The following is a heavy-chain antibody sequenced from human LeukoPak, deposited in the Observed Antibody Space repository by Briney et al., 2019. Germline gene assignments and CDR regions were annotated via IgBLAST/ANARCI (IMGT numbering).Heavy chain of an antibody. D-gene: IGHD3-22*01. CDR3: ATLPYYYDSSGSYYFDY. J-gene: IGHJ4*02. Sequence: PGGSLRLSCAASRFNFSSYSINWVRQAPGKGLEWVSSISSSSSTYIYYADSMKGRFTISRDNSKNTLYLQMNRLRVEDTAVYYCATLPYYYDSSGSYYFDYWGQGTLVTVSS. V-gene: IGHV3-21*01. CDR2: ISSSSSTYI. CDR1: RFNFSSYS.